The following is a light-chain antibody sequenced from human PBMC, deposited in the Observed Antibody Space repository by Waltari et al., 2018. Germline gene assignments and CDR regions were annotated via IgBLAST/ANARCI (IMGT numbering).Light chain of an antibody. CDR3: QQYYSDLLIT. J-gene: IGKJ5*01. CDR2: WAS. CDR1: QSVLYSYNNKNY. V-gene: IGKV4-1*01. Sequence: DIVMTQSPDSLAVSLGERATINCKSSQSVLYSYNNKNYLHWDQQKPGQPPKLLIYWASTRESGVPDRFTGGGSGTDFTLTISSLQAEDVAVYYCQQYYSDLLITFGQGTRLEIK.